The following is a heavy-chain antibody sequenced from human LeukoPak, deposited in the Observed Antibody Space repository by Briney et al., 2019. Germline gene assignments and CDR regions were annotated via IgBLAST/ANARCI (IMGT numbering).Heavy chain of an antibody. CDR3: ARRAIAAAGYTFDY. CDR2: INPNSGGT. CDR1: GYTFTGYY. Sequence: GASVKVSCKASGYTFTGYYMHWVRQAPGQGLEWMGWINPNSGGTNYAQKFQGRVTMTRDTSISTAYMELSRLRSDDTAVYYCARRAIAAAGYTFDYWGQGTLVTVSS. D-gene: IGHD6-13*01. V-gene: IGHV1-2*02. J-gene: IGHJ4*02.